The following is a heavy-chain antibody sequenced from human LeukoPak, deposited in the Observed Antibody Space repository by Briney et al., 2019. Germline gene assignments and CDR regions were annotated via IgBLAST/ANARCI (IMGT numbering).Heavy chain of an antibody. CDR1: GFTFSSYS. CDR2: ISYDGSNK. Sequence: GGSLRLSCAASGFTFSSYSMNWVRQAPGKGLEWVAVISYDGSNKYYADSVKGRFTISRDNSKNTLYLQMNSLRAEDTAVYYCAKSFVAYCGGDCYPDAFDIWGQGTMVTVSS. D-gene: IGHD2-21*02. J-gene: IGHJ3*02. V-gene: IGHV3-30*18. CDR3: AKSFVAYCGGDCYPDAFDI.